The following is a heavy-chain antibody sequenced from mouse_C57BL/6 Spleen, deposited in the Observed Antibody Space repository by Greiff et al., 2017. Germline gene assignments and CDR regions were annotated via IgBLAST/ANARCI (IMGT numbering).Heavy chain of an antibody. CDR1: GYTFTDYN. Sequence: DVQLVESGPELVKPGASVKMSCKASGYTFTDYNMHWVKQSHGKSLEWIGYINPNNGGTSYNQKFKGKATLTVNKSSSTAYMELRSLTSEDSAVYYCARGRYYGSSDYWGQGTTLTVSS. J-gene: IGHJ2*01. CDR2: INPNNGGT. V-gene: IGHV1-22*01. CDR3: ARGRYYGSSDY. D-gene: IGHD1-1*01.